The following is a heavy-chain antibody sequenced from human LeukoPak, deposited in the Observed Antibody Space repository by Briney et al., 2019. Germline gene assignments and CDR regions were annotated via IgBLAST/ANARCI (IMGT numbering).Heavy chain of an antibody. Sequence: SETLSLTCTVSGASVSSGSYYWSWIRQPPGRGLEYNMYIYYSGSTNYNPSLKSRVTISADTSKNQFSLKLSSVTAADTALYYCARYCSSTSCSDNAFDIWGQGTMVTVSS. CDR2: IYYSGST. J-gene: IGHJ3*02. D-gene: IGHD2-2*01. CDR3: ARYCSSTSCSDNAFDI. V-gene: IGHV4-61*01. CDR1: GASVSSGSYY.